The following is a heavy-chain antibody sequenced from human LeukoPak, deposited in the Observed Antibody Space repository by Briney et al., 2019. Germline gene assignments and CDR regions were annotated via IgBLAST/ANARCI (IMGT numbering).Heavy chain of an antibody. D-gene: IGHD3-3*01. J-gene: IGHJ5*02. V-gene: IGHV4-34*01. CDR3: ARGRLVLRFLEWLAWFDP. CDR1: GGSFSGYY. Sequence: SETLSLTCAVYGGSFSGYYWSWIRQPPGKGLEWIGEINHSGSTNYNPSLKSRVTISVDTSKNQFSLKLSSVTAADTAVYYCARGRLVLRFLEWLAWFDPWGQGTLVTVSS. CDR2: INHSGST.